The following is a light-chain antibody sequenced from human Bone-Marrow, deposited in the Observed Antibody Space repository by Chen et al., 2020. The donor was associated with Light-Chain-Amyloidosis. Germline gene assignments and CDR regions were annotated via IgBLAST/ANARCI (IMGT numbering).Light chain of an antibody. CDR1: SSDVAGDNH. CDR3: RSYTFTNTLI. CDR2: EVT. V-gene: IGLV2-14*01. Sequence: QSDLTQPASVAEPTGQSNTISCTGTSSDVAGDNHVSWYQQHPDKAPKLLIYEVTNRPSWIPDRFSGSKSVNTASLTISGLQTEFAADYFCRSYTFTNTLIFGSGTRVTVL. J-gene: IGLJ1*01.